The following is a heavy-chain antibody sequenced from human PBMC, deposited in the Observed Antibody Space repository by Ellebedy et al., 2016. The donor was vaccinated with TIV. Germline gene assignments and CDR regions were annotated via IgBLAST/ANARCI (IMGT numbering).Heavy chain of an antibody. CDR2: IRQEGDEI. J-gene: IGHJ5*02. D-gene: IGHD4-17*01. Sequence: PGGSLRLSCAASGFNFRSYWMTWVRQAPGKGLEWVAKIRQEGDEIYYVESVKGRFTTSRDNAKNSLFLQMNSLRVEETAVYYCARRASYGDYAVQVNPWFDPWGQGTLVTVSS. CDR3: ARRASYGDYAVQVNPWFDP. V-gene: IGHV3-7*01. CDR1: GFNFRSYW.